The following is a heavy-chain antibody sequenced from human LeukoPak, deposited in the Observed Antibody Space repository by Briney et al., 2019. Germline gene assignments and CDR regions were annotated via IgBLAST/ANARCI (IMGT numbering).Heavy chain of an antibody. CDR1: GFTFNSYS. CDR3: AKDSSGWSKDY. J-gene: IGHJ4*02. Sequence: GGSLRLSCAASGFTFNSYSMHWVRPAPGKGLEWVSAISGSGGSTYYADSVKGRFTISRDNSKNTLYLQMNSLRAEDTAVYYCAKDSSGWSKDYWGQGTLVTVSS. D-gene: IGHD6-19*01. CDR2: ISGSGGST. V-gene: IGHV3-23*01.